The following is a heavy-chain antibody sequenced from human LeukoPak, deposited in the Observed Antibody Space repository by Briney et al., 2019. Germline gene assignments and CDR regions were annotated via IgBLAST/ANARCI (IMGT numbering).Heavy chain of an antibody. V-gene: IGHV4-34*01. CDR1: GGSFSGYY. D-gene: IGHD3-10*01. CDR2: INHSGST. J-gene: IGHJ5*02. Sequence: SETLSLTCAVYGGSFSGYYWSWIRQPPGKGLEWIGEINHSGSTNYNPSLKSRVTISVDTSKNQFSLKLSSVTAADTAVYYCARIRRLNMVRGVPGNWFDPWGQGTLVTVSS. CDR3: ARIRRLNMVRGVPGNWFDP.